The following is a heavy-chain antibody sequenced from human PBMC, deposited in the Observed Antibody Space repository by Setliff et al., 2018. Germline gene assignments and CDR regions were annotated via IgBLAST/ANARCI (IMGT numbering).Heavy chain of an antibody. CDR1: GFTFSSYG. Sequence: HPGGSLRLSCAASGFTFSSYGMHWVRQAPGKGLEWVAVISYDGSNKYYADSVKGRFTISRDSSKNTLYLQMNSLRAEDTAAYYCAKGKDIVVVPAAMDYWGQGTLVTVSS. D-gene: IGHD2-2*01. J-gene: IGHJ4*02. V-gene: IGHV3-30*18. CDR3: AKGKDIVVVPAAMDY. CDR2: ISYDGSNK.